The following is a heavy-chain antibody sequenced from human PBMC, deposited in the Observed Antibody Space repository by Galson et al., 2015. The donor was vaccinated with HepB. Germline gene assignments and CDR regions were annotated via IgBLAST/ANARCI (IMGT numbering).Heavy chain of an antibody. CDR3: ARGRGSPDY. V-gene: IGHV4-34*01. Sequence: ETLSLTCAVYGGSFSGYYWSWIRQPPGKGLEWIGEINHSGSTNYNPSLKSRVTISVDTSKNQFSLKLSSVTAADTAVYYCARGRGSPDYWGQGTLVTVSS. CDR2: INHSGST. CDR1: GGSFSGYY. J-gene: IGHJ4*02. D-gene: IGHD3-10*01.